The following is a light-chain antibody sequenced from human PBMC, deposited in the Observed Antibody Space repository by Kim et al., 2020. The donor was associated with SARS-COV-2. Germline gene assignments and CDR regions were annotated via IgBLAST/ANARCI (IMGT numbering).Light chain of an antibody. Sequence: PSTRSASVGDRVTITCRASQSISSWLAWYQQKPGKAPKLLIYKASSLESGVPSRFSGSGSGTKFTLTISSLQPDDFATYYCQQYDTFGQGTKLEI. CDR1: QSISSW. CDR3: QQYDT. CDR2: KAS. V-gene: IGKV1-5*03. J-gene: IGKJ2*01.